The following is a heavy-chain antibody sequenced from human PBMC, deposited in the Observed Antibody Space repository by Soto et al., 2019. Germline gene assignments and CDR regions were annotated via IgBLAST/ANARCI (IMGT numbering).Heavy chain of an antibody. Sequence: QVQLVQSGAEVKKPESSVKVSCKGPGGTFSTYAISWVRQAPGQGLEWMGGIIPVFGTANYEQRFQDRVTITADESTNTVYMELSSLRSEDTAVYFCASGIQLWLRRINNGYSGWGQGTLVTVSS. CDR2: IIPVFGTA. CDR3: ASGIQLWLRRINNGYSG. D-gene: IGHD5-18*01. J-gene: IGHJ4*02. V-gene: IGHV1-69*12. CDR1: GGTFSTYA.